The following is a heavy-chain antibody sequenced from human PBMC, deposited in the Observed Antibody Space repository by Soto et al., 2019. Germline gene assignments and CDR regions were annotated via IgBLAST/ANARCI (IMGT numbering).Heavy chain of an antibody. CDR2: IYYSGST. CDR3: ARNYYYGMDV. CDR1: GGSISSSSYY. J-gene: IGHJ6*02. V-gene: IGHV4-39*01. Sequence: SETLSLTCTVSGGSISSSSYYWGWIRQPPGKGLEWIGSIYYSGSTYYNPSLKSRVTISVDTSKNQFSLKLSSVTAADTAVYYCARNYYYGMDVWGQGTTVTVSS.